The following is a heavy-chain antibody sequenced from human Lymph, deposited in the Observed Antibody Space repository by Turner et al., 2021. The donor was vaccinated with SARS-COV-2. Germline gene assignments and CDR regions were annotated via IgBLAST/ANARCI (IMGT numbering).Heavy chain of an antibody. V-gene: IGHV5-51*01. CDR1: GYSFTTYW. Sequence: EVQLVQYGAEVKKPGESLKISCRPSGYSFTTYWIGWVGQMPGKGLEWMGIVYPGASDTRYSPSFQGQVTISADKSISTAYLQWSSLKASDTAMYYCARREWGGSLGHIDYWGQGTLVTVSS. CDR2: VYPGASDT. CDR3: ARREWGGSLGHIDY. D-gene: IGHD3-3*01. J-gene: IGHJ4*02.